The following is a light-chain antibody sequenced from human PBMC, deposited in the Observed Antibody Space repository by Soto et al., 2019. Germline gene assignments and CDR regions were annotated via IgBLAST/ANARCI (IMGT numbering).Light chain of an antibody. CDR1: QSVSNSF. CDR2: AAS. V-gene: IGKV3-20*01. CDR3: QQYGSSTWT. Sequence: EVVLTQSPGTLSFSPGERASLSCRASQSVSNSFLAWYQQKAGQSPRLLIYAASTRATGITARFSGSGSGTEFTLTINSLQSEDFAVYYCQQYGSSTWTFGQGTKVDIK. J-gene: IGKJ1*01.